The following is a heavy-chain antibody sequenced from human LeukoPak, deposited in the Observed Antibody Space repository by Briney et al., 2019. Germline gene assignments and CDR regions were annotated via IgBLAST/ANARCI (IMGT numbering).Heavy chain of an antibody. Sequence: GGSLRLSCGASGFTFTTYWMSWVRQAPGKGLEWVANIKQDGTEKYYVDSVKGRFTISRDYARNSLYLQLNSLRAEDTAVYYCAKTAGWLPTNWFDPWGQGTLVTVSS. D-gene: IGHD6-19*01. CDR3: AKTAGWLPTNWFDP. V-gene: IGHV3-7*01. CDR2: IKQDGTEK. CDR1: GFTFTTYW. J-gene: IGHJ5*02.